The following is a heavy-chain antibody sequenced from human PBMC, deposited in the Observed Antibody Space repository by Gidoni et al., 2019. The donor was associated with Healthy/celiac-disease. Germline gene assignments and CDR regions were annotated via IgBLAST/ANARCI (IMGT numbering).Heavy chain of an antibody. CDR1: VGSIRRGGYS. CDR3: ARVFEFGGVIDP. Sequence: QLQLQESGSGLVQPSQTLSLTCAVSVGSIRRGGYSWSWIRPPPGKGLEWLGYIYHSGSTYYYPSLQSRVTISVDRSKIQFSLKLISVTAADTAVYYCARVFEFGGVIDPWGQGTLVTVSS. V-gene: IGHV4-30-2*01. D-gene: IGHD3-16*01. CDR2: IYHSGST. J-gene: IGHJ5*02.